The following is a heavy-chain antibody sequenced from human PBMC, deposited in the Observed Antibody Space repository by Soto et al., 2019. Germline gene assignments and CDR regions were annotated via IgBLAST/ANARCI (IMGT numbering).Heavy chain of an antibody. Sequence: SVKVSCKASGYTFSIYGINWVRQAPGQGLEWMGWTRPNNGNTKYAQNLQGRVTMTTDTSTSTAYMELRSLRPDDTAVYYCVRDLDGSGSYYTDYWGQGTLVTVSS. CDR3: VRDLDGSGSYYTDY. CDR1: GYTFSIYG. V-gene: IGHV1-18*01. D-gene: IGHD3-10*01. J-gene: IGHJ4*02. CDR2: TRPNNGNT.